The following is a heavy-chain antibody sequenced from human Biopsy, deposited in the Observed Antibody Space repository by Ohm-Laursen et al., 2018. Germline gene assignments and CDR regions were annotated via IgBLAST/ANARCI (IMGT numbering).Heavy chain of an antibody. D-gene: IGHD3-22*01. CDR3: ARTGTYYHDSSLYYFYGLDL. CDR2: IIAPFGTT. J-gene: IGHJ6*02. Sequence: VASVKVSCKTFGGTLSKYAMSWVRQAPGQGLEWLGGIIAPFGTTNNAQRFQGRLSITADESATSVYMELSSLTSEDTAVYYCARTGTYYHDSSLYYFYGLDLWGQGSTVTVFS. CDR1: GGTLSKYA. V-gene: IGHV1-69*13.